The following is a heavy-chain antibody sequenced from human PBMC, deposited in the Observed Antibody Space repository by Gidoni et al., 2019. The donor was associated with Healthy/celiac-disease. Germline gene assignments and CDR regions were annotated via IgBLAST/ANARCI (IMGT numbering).Heavy chain of an antibody. CDR3: ARHSDDCGDPYYFDY. V-gene: IGHV4-39*01. D-gene: IGHD4-17*01. CDR2: ST. J-gene: IGHJ4*02. Sequence: STYYNPSLKSRVTISVDTSKNQFSLKLSSVTAADTAVYYCARHSDDCGDPYYFDYWGQGTLVTVSS.